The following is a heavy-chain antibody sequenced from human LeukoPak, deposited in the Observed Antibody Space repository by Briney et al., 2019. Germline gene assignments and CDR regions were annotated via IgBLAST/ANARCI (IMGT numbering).Heavy chain of an antibody. CDR2: IYTSGST. V-gene: IGHV4-4*07. D-gene: IGHD3-10*01. Sequence: SETLSLTCTVSGGSISSYYWSWIRQPAGKGLEWIGRIYTSGSTNYNPSLKSRVTMSVDTSKNQFSLKLSSVTAADTAVYYCARERMRYYYGSGSYSGMDVWGKGTTVTISS. J-gene: IGHJ6*03. CDR3: ARERMRYYYGSGSYSGMDV. CDR1: GGSISSYY.